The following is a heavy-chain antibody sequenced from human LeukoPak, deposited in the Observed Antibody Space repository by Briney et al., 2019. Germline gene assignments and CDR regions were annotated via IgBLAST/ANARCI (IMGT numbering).Heavy chain of an antibody. CDR3: ARDIPKWEPFDY. V-gene: IGHV3-9*01. CDR1: GFTFDDYA. D-gene: IGHD1-26*01. CDR2: ISWNSGSI. Sequence: GGSLRLSCAASGFTFDDYAMHWVRQAPGKGLEWVSGISWNSGSIGYADSVKGRFTISRDNARNALFLHMNSLRANDSAVYYCARDIPKWEPFDYWGQGTLVTVSS. J-gene: IGHJ4*02.